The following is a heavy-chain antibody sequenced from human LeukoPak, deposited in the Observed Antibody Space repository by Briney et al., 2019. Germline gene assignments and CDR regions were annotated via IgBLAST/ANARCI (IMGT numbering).Heavy chain of an antibody. Sequence: TSETLSLTCTVSGGSSSSYYWSWIRQPAGKGLEWIGRIYTSGSTNYNPSLKSRVTISVDKSKNQFSLKLSSVTAADTAVYYCARDLYGSGSYSRTPRIVVWGKGTTVTVSS. V-gene: IGHV4-4*07. CDR2: IYTSGST. CDR3: ARDLYGSGSYSRTPRIVV. J-gene: IGHJ6*04. CDR1: GGSSSSYY. D-gene: IGHD3-10*01.